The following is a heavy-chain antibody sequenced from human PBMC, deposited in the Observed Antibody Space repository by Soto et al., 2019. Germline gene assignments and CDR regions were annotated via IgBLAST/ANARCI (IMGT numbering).Heavy chain of an antibody. J-gene: IGHJ6*02. Sequence: SETLSLTCAVYGGSFSGYYWSWIRQPPGKGLEWIGEINHSGSTNYNPSLKSRVTISVDTSKNQFSLKLSSVTAADTAVYYCARGPSHRLHAFYYYYGMDVWGQGTTVTVYS. CDR3: ARGPSHRLHAFYYYYGMDV. D-gene: IGHD4-4*01. CDR1: GGSFSGYY. CDR2: INHSGST. V-gene: IGHV4-34*01.